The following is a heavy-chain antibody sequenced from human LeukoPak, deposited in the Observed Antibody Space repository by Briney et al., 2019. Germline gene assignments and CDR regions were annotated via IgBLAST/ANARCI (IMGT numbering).Heavy chain of an antibody. CDR1: GYTFTGYY. CDR3: ARASVDFWSGYRPADWFDP. CDR2: INPNSGGT. V-gene: IGHV1-2*02. D-gene: IGHD3-3*01. Sequence: GASVKVSCKASGYTFTGYYMHWVRQAPGQGLEWMGWINPNSGGTNYAQKFQGRVTMTRDTSISTAYMELSRLRSDDTAVYYCARASVDFWSGYRPADWFDPWGQGTLVTVSS. J-gene: IGHJ5*02.